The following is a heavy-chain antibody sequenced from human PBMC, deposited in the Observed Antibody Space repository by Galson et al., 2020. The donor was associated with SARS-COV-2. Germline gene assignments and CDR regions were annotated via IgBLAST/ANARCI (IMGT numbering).Heavy chain of an antibody. V-gene: IGHV1-18*04. CDR3: ARAVDIVVVPAAIADGFDY. D-gene: IGHD2-2*01. CDR1: GYTFTSYG. CDR2: ISAYNGNT. Sequence: ASVKVSCKASGYTFTSYGISWVRQAPGQGLEWMGWISAYNGNTNYAQKLQGRVTMTTDTSTSTAYMELRSLRSDDTAVYYCARAVDIVVVPAAIADGFDYWGQGTLVTVSS. J-gene: IGHJ4*02.